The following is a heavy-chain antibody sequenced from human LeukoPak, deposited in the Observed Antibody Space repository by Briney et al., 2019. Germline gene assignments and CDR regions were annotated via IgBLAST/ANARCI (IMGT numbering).Heavy chain of an antibody. V-gene: IGHV4-38-2*01. CDR3: ARQGYHWNDNTLYYFDY. J-gene: IGHJ4*02. CDR1: GYSINSAYY. CDR2: MYHSGST. Sequence: SETLSLTCAVSGYSINSAYYWGWIRQPPGKGLEWIGSMYHSGSTWYSPSLKSRISISIDTSKSQFSLKLRSVTAADTAIYYCARQGYHWNDNTLYYFDYWGQGTLVTVSS. D-gene: IGHD1-20*01.